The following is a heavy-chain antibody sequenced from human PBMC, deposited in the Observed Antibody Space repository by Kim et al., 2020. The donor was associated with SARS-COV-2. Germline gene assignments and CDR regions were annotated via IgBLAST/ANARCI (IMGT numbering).Heavy chain of an antibody. D-gene: IGHD2-2*01. J-gene: IGHJ3*02. CDR2: IYHSGST. CDR1: GGSISSGGYS. CDR3: ASGYCSSTSCYDAFDI. V-gene: IGHV4-30-2*01. Sequence: SETLSLTCAVSGGSISSGGYSWSWIRQPPGKGLEWIGYIYHSGSTYYNPSLKSRVTISVDRSKNQFSLKLSSVTAADTAVYYSASGYCSSTSCYDAFDIWGQGTMVTVSS.